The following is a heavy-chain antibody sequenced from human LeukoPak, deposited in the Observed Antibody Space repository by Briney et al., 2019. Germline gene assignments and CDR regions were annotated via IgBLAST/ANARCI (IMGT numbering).Heavy chain of an antibody. J-gene: IGHJ4*02. D-gene: IGHD3-10*01. CDR1: GGSFSGYY. Sequence: SETRSLTCAVYGGSFSGYYWSWIRQPPGKGLEWIGEINHSGSTNYNPSLKSRVTISVDTSKNQFSLELSSVTAADTAVYYCARSYYYGSGSYRNWGQGTLVTVSS. V-gene: IGHV4-34*01. CDR2: INHSGST. CDR3: ARSYYYGSGSYRN.